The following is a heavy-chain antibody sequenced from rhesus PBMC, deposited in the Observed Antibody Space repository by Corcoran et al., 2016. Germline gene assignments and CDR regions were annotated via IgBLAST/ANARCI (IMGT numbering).Heavy chain of an antibody. J-gene: IGHJ4*01. CDR1: GFIFRIFG. CDR2: ISSDGSKI. V-gene: IGHV3-54*02. CDR3: TRFDY. Sequence: EVQLVESGGGLVQPGGSLRLSCAVSGFIFRIFGMHWVRQAPGKGLEWVGVISSDGSKISYTDSVKDRFTISKDNSKNILYLQMNNLKLEDTALYYCTRFDYWGQGVLVTVSS.